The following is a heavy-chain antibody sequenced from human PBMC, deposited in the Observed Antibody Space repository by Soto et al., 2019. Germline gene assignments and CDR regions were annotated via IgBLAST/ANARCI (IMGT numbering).Heavy chain of an antibody. CDR3: ARAPRRIVVVVDAMGV. V-gene: IGHV3-30-3*01. Sequence: SLRLSCAASGFTFSSYAMHWVRQAPGKGLEWVAVISYDGSNKYYADSVKGRFTVSRDNSKNTLYLQMNSLRAEDTAVYYCARAPRRIVVVVDAMGVWGQGTPVTVSS. CDR2: ISYDGSNK. J-gene: IGHJ6*02. CDR1: GFTFSSYA. D-gene: IGHD2-15*01.